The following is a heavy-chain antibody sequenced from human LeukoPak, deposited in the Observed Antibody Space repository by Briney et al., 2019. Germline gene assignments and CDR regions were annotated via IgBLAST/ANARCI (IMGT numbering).Heavy chain of an antibody. D-gene: IGHD4-11*01. V-gene: IGHV3-33*08. Sequence: GGSLRLSCAASGFTFRSYNMHWVRQAPGKGLEWVAVIWYDGSNKYYTDSGKGRFTISRDNSKNTLYLQMNSLRPEDPAVYYCVRPDYSDSGDYWGQGTLVTVSS. CDR3: VRPDYSDSGDY. J-gene: IGHJ4*02. CDR1: GFTFRSYN. CDR2: IWYDGSNK.